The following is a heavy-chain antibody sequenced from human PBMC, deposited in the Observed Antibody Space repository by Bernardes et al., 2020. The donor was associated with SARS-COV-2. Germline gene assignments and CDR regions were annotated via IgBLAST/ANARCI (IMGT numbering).Heavy chain of an antibody. D-gene: IGHD4-17*01. CDR1: GFISRNYG. CDR3: ARSAYDDSRNYRIDF. Sequence: GGSLRLSCTLSGFISRNYGMHWVRHSPGKGLEWMATTWYEGRNKYYADSAKGRLTISRDNSRHTVYLDMNSLGDDDTAIYQCARSAYDDSRNYRIDFWGQGALVTVSS. J-gene: IGHJ4*02. V-gene: IGHV3-33*01. CDR2: TWYEGRNK.